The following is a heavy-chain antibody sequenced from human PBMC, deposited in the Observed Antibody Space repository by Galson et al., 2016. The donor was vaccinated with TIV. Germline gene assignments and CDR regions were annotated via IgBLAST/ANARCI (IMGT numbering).Heavy chain of an antibody. Sequence: SLRLSCAASGFTFSNFAMSWVRQAPGKGLEWVSTINNSGGTTYYADSVKGRLTISRDNSKNTLYLQLTSLTAEDTAVYFCVREGEEQLSNWGQGTLVAVSS. CDR1: GFTFSNFA. CDR2: INNSGGTT. CDR3: VREGEEQLSN. J-gene: IGHJ4*02. V-gene: IGHV3-23*01. D-gene: IGHD1/OR15-1a*01.